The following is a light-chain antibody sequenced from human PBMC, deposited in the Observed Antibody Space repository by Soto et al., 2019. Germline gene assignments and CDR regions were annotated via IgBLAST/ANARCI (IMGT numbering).Light chain of an antibody. J-gene: IGKJ1*01. CDR3: QQYNSYSEA. CDR1: QTISSW. CDR2: KAS. V-gene: IGKV1-5*03. Sequence: DMQMTQSPSTLSGPVGDRVTITCRASQTISSWLAWYQQKPGKAPKLLIYKASTLKSGVPSRFSGSRSGTEFTLTISSLQPDDFATYYCQQYNSYSEAFGQGAKVDIK.